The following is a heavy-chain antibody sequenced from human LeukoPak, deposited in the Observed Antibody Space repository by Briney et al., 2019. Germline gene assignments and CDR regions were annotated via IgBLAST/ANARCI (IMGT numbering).Heavy chain of an antibody. CDR1: GGFFSGYY. J-gene: IGHJ6*03. CDR2: INHSGST. CDR3: ARRAPRFGRYMDV. D-gene: IGHD3-10*02. Sequence: PSETLSLTCAVYGGFFSGYYWSWIRQPPGKGLEWIGEINHSGSTNYNPSLKSRVTISVDTSKNQFSLKLSSVTAADTAVYYCARRAPRFGRYMDVWGKGTTVTVSS. V-gene: IGHV4-34*01.